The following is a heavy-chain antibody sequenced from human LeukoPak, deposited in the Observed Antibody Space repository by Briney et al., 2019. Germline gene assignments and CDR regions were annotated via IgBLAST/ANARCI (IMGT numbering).Heavy chain of an antibody. Sequence: SETLSLTCAVYVGSFSGYYWSWIRQRLAKGPVRMAEINHSVSTNYHPSLKSRVTISVDTSKNQFSLKLSSVTAADTAVYSCARGPLDWNYPFDYWGQGTLVTVSS. CDR3: ARGPLDWNYPFDY. J-gene: IGHJ4*02. CDR1: VGSFSGYY. CDR2: INHSVST. D-gene: IGHD1-7*01. V-gene: IGHV4-34*01.